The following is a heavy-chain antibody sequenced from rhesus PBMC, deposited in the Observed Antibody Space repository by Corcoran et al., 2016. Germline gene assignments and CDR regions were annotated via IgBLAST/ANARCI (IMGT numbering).Heavy chain of an antibody. V-gene: IGHV3-22*01. D-gene: IGHD2-2*01. CDR2: INTGVGST. CDR1: GFTFSSYY. Sequence: EVQLGESGGGLVQPGGSLRLACTGSGFTFSSYYMYWNRQARGKWLQWVSSINTGVGSTWYTGSVKGRFTISKENAKTTLYLQMNSLRAEDTAVYYCAKGAMWGYYFDYWGQGVLVTVSS. CDR3: AKGAMWGYYFDY. J-gene: IGHJ4*01.